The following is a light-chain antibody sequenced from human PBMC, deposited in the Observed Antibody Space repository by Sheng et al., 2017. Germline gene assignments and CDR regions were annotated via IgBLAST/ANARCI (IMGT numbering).Light chain of an antibody. V-gene: IGKV1-39*01. CDR2: SAS. J-gene: IGKJ5*01. CDR1: QSINRD. CDR3: QQANSFPIT. Sequence: DIQMTQSPSSLSASVGDRVTITCRASQSINRDLNWYQQKIGKAPKLLISSASRLESGVPSRFSGSGSGTDFTLTISSLEPEDFATYYCQQANSFPITFGQGTRLXIK.